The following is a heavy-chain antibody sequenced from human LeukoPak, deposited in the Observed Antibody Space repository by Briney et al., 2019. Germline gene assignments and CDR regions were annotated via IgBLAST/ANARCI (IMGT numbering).Heavy chain of an antibody. Sequence: SVRVSCRSWGGTFSSYAMRGVRRAPGQGREGRGGIIPICGRTIYAQNFQARVTITADNSTSTAYMELSSLRSEDTAVYYCARDGIAAAGTCFDYWGQGTLVTVSS. CDR2: IIPICGRT. J-gene: IGHJ4*02. CDR1: GGTFSSYA. D-gene: IGHD6-13*01. V-gene: IGHV1-69*06. CDR3: ARDGIAAAGTCFDY.